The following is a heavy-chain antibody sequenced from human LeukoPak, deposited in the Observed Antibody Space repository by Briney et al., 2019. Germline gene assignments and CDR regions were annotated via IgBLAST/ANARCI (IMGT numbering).Heavy chain of an antibody. J-gene: IGHJ3*02. Sequence: PGGSLRLSCAASGFTFSSYWMSWVRQAPGKGLEWVAVISYDGSNKYYADSVKGRFTISRDNSKNTLYLQMNSLRAEDTAVYYCARARSYYIPFDAFDIWGQGTMVTVSS. CDR2: ISYDGSNK. D-gene: IGHD1-26*01. CDR3: ARARSYYIPFDAFDI. V-gene: IGHV3-30-3*01. CDR1: GFTFSSYW.